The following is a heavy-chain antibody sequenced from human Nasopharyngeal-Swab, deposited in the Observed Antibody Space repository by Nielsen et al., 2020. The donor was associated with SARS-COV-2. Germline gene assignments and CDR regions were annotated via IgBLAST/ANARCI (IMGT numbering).Heavy chain of an antibody. CDR2: INPNSGGT. CDR1: GYTFTGYY. J-gene: IGHJ4*02. V-gene: IGHV1-2*06. CDR3: AYSSSFGYFDY. Sequence: VKVPCKASGYTFTGYYMHWVRQAPGQGLEWMGRINPNSGGTNYAQKFQGRVTMTREPSISTAYMELSRLRSDDTAVYYCAYSSSFGYFDYWGQGTLVTVSS. D-gene: IGHD6-6*01.